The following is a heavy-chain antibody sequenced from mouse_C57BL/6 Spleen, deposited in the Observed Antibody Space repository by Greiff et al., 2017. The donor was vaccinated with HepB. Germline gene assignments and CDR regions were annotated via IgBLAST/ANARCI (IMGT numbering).Heavy chain of an antibody. CDR1: GYTFTSYW. CDR2: IHPNSGST. D-gene: IGHD1-1*02. J-gene: IGHJ2*01. Sequence: QVQLQQPGAELVKPGASVKLSCKASGYTFTSYWMHWVKQRPGQGLEWIGMIHPNSGSTNYNEKFKSKATLTVDKSSSTAYMQLSSLTSEDSAVYYCSRYGGNYFDYWGQGTTLTVSS. V-gene: IGHV1-64*01. CDR3: SRYGGNYFDY.